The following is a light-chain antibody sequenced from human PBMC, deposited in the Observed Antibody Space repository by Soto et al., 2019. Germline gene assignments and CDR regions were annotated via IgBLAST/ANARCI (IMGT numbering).Light chain of an antibody. CDR3: TSYVGSNIWV. CDR1: SSDVGAYKY. V-gene: IGLV2-8*01. CDR2: EVS. Sequence: QSALTQPPSASGSPGQSVTISCTGTSSDVGAYKYVSWYQQYPGKAPKLMIYEVSKRPSGVPDRFSGSKSGNTASLTVSGLQGEDGADYYATSYVGSNIWVFGGGTKVTVL. J-gene: IGLJ3*02.